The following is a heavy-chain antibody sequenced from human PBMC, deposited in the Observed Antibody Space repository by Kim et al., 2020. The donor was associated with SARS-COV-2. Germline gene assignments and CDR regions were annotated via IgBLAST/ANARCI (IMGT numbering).Heavy chain of an antibody. J-gene: IGHJ4*02. Sequence: SQTLSLTCAISGDSVSSSSAAWNWVRQSPSRGLEWLGRTFYRSKWYNEYALSVKSRITINPDTSKNQFSLQLTSVSPEDTAVYYCAREDYGGDSRGFDYWGQVTLVTVSS. CDR3: AREDYGGDSRGFDY. D-gene: IGHD2-21*02. V-gene: IGHV6-1*01. CDR1: GDSVSSSSAA. CDR2: TFYRSKWYN.